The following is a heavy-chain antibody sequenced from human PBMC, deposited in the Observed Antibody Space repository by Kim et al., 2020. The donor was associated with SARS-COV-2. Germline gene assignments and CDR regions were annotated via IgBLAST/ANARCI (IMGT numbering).Heavy chain of an antibody. CDR3: ARQVAAAGTALFDY. D-gene: IGHD6-13*01. J-gene: IGHJ4*02. Sequence: AQKFQGRVTITADESTSTAYMELSSLRSEDTAVYYCARQVAAAGTALFDYWGQGTLVTVSS. V-gene: IGHV1-69*01.